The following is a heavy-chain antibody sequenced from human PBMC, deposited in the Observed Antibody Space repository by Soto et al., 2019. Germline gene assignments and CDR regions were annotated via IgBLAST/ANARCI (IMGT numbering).Heavy chain of an antibody. Sequence: QVQLQESGPGLVKPSQTLSLTCTVSGDSVSSSSYYWSWIRQHPGKGLEWPGYIHHSGTTYYTPSLKSRITVSVDTSKNQFSLRLSSVTAADSAVYYCASGLGYKAWGQGTLVTVSS. V-gene: IGHV4-31*03. J-gene: IGHJ5*02. CDR1: GDSVSSSSYY. CDR3: ASGLGYKA. CDR2: IHHSGTT. D-gene: IGHD5-12*01.